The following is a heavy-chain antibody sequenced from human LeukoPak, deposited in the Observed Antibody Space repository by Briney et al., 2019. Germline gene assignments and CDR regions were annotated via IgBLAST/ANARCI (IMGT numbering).Heavy chain of an antibody. CDR2: IYTSGST. Sequence: SETLSLTCTVSGGSISSYYWSWIRQPPGKGLEWIGRIYTSGSTNYNPSLKSRVTMSVDTSKNQFSLKLSSVTAADTAVYYCARSGYYDSSGFLDYWGQGTLVTVSS. V-gene: IGHV4-4*07. J-gene: IGHJ4*02. D-gene: IGHD3-22*01. CDR3: ARSGYYDSSGFLDY. CDR1: GGSISSYY.